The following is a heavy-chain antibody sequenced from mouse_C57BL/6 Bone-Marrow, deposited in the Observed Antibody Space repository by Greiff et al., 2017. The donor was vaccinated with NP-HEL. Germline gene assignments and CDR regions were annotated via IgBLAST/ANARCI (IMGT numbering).Heavy chain of an antibody. CDR2: IRNKANNHST. CDR1: GFTFSDAW. J-gene: IGHJ4*01. V-gene: IGHV6-6*01. D-gene: IGHD2-4*01. CDR3: TRRRLRGDAMDY. Sequence: EVKLVESGGGLVQPGGSMKLSCAASGFTFSDAWMDWVRQSPEKGLEWVAEIRNKANNHSTYYAESVKGRFTISRDDSKSSVYLQMNSLRAEDTGIYYCTRRRLRGDAMDYWGQGTSVTVSS.